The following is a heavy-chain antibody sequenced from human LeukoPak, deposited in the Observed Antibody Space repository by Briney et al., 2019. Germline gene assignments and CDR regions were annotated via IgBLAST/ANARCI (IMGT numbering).Heavy chain of an antibody. CDR2: MKSGGIT. CDR3: ATLYDSSGLYDYYYYGMDV. D-gene: IGHD3-22*01. Sequence: TVMKSGGITYYADSVKGRFTISRDNSKNTLYLQMNSLRAEDTAVYYCATLYDSSGLYDYYYYGMDVWGQGTTVTVSS. J-gene: IGHJ6*02. V-gene: IGHV3-66*01.